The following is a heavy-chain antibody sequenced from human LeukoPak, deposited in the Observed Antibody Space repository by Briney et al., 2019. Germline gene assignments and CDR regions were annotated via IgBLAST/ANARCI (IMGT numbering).Heavy chain of an antibody. Sequence: SGPTLVKPTQTLTLTCTFSGFSLSTSGVGVGWIRQPPGKALEWLALIYWDDDKRYSPSPKSRLTITKDTSKNQVVLTMTNMDPVDTATYYCAHTRSKYYYDSSGYYGDYYFDYWGQGTLVTVSS. CDR1: GFSLSTSGVG. D-gene: IGHD3-22*01. CDR2: IYWDDDK. J-gene: IGHJ4*02. V-gene: IGHV2-5*02. CDR3: AHTRSKYYYDSSGYYGDYYFDY.